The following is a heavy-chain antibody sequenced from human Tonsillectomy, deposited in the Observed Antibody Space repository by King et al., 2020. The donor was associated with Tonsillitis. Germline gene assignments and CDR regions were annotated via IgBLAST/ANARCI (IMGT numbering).Heavy chain of an antibody. V-gene: IGHV3-74*01. CDR1: GFTFSSYW. J-gene: IGHJ6*02. D-gene: IGHD1-1*01. CDR2: INRDGSST. Sequence: VQLVESGGGLVQPGGSLRLSCAASGFTFSSYWMHWVRHVPGKGLVWVSRINRDGSSTNYADSVKGRFTISRDNAKNTLYLQMNSLRAEDTAVYYCARAATYYIMDVWGQGTTVTVSS. CDR3: ARAATYYIMDV.